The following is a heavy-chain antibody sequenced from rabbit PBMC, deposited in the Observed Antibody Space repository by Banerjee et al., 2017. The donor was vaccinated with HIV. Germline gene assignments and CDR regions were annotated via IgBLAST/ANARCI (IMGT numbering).Heavy chain of an antibody. Sequence: QSLEESGGDLVKPGGSLTLTCKASGFSFSSSYWICWVRQAPGKGLEWIACIYAGSSGSTYYASWAKGRFTISKTSSTTVTLQMTSLTAADTATYFCARNTGITDYNLWGPGTLVTVS. J-gene: IGHJ4*01. CDR1: GFSFSSSYW. D-gene: IGHD7-1*01. V-gene: IGHV1S40*01. CDR2: IYAGSSGST. CDR3: ARNTGITDYNL.